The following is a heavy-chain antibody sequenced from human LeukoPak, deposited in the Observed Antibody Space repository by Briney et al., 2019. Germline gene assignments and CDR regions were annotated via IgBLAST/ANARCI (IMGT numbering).Heavy chain of an antibody. CDR1: GYTFTGYY. J-gene: IGHJ6*02. CDR2: IDPNSGGT. D-gene: IGHD2-15*01. V-gene: IGHV1-2*02. CDR3: ARGGYCSGGSCYSDRYYYYYGMDV. Sequence: ASVKVSCTPSGYTFTGYYMHWVRQAPGQGLEWMGWIDPNSGGTTYAQKFQGRVTMTRDTSISTAYVELSRLRSDDTAVYYCARGGYCSGGSCYSDRYYYYYGMDVWGQGTTVTVSS.